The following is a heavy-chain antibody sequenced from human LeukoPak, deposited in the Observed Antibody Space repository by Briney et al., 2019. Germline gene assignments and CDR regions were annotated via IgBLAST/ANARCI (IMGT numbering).Heavy chain of an antibody. CDR2: IYNVDST. CDR3: ARPGGGFLEWLYLDY. D-gene: IGHD3-3*01. V-gene: IGHV3-66*04. CDR1: GFTVRSGY. Sequence: GGSLRLSCAASGFTVRSGYMSWVRQAPGKGLEWVSVIYNVDSTYYADSVRGRFTISRDNSRSTLYLQMDSLRAEDTAVYYCARPGGGFLEWLYLDYWGQGTLVTVSS. J-gene: IGHJ4*02.